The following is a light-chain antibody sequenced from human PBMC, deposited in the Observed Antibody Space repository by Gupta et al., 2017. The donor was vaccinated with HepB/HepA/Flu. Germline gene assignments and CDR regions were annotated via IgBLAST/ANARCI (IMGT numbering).Light chain of an antibody. CDR1: QSVSNN. CDR3: QQRSNWPRT. CDR2: DAS. Sequence: EIVLTQSPDTLSLSPGERATLSCRASQSVSNNLAWYQQKPGQAPRLLIYDASNRATGIPARFSGSGSGTEFALTISSRETEDFAVYYCQQRSNWPRTFGGGTNVEIK. V-gene: IGKV3-11*01. J-gene: IGKJ4*01.